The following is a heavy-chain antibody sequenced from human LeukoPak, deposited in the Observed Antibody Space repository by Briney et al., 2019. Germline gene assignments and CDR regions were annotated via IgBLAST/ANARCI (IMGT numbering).Heavy chain of an antibody. CDR1: GYTFTDYY. D-gene: IGHD3-10*01. Sequence: ASVKISCKVSGYTFTDYYMHWVQQAPEKGLEWMGLVDPEDGETIYAEKFQGRVTITADTSTDTAYMELSSLRSVDTAVYYCATTREYGSGSYLPDYWGQGTLVTVSS. V-gene: IGHV1-69-2*01. CDR2: VDPEDGET. CDR3: ATTREYGSGSYLPDY. J-gene: IGHJ4*02.